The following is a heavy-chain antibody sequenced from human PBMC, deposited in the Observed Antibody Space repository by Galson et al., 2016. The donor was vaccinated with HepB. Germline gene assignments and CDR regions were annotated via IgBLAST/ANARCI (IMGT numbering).Heavy chain of an antibody. D-gene: IGHD6-19*01. CDR2: ISHGGST. Sequence: ETLSLTCAVSGGSFSGDYWSWIRQPPGKGPEWIGEISHGGSTTYNASLKSRLTISRDTSKNEFFLKLTSVTAADTAIYYCAGGNQWRAYWGQGTLVTVSS. J-gene: IGHJ4*02. V-gene: IGHV4-34*01. CDR3: AGGNQWRAY. CDR1: GGSFSGDY.